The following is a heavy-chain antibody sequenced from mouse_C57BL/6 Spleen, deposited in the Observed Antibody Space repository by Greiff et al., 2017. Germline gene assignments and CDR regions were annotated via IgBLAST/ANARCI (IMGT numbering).Heavy chain of an antibody. Sequence: QVQLQQPGAELVMPGASVKLSCKASGYTFTSYWMHWVKQRPGQGLEWIGEIDPSDSYTNYNQKFKGKSTLTVDKSSSTAYMQLSSLTSEDSAVYYGARSSMVTAYYFDYWGQGTTRTVSS. D-gene: IGHD2-2*01. J-gene: IGHJ2*01. CDR3: ARSSMVTAYYFDY. CDR1: GYTFTSYW. CDR2: IDPSDSYT. V-gene: IGHV1-69*01.